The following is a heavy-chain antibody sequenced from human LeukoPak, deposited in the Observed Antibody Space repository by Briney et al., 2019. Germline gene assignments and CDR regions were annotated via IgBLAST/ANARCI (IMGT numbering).Heavy chain of an antibody. CDR2: IYYSGST. CDR1: AGSISSYY. V-gene: IGHV4-59*01. CDR3: ARGIVAVVTDAFDI. D-gene: IGHD3-22*01. J-gene: IGHJ3*02. Sequence: SETLSLTFTVSAGSISSYYWSWIRQPPGKGLEWIGYIYYSGSTNYNPSLKSRVTISVDTSKNQFSLKLSSVSAADTAVYYCARGIVAVVTDAFDIWGQGTMVTVSS.